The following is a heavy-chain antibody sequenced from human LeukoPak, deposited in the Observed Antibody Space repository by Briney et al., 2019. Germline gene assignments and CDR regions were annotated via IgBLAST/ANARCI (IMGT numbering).Heavy chain of an antibody. D-gene: IGHD3-9*01. J-gene: IGHJ4*02. CDR2: ISGSGGST. V-gene: IGHV3-23*01. CDR1: GFTFSNYA. CDR3: ARVEDYDILTGFDY. Sequence: GGSLRLSCAASGFTFSNYAMNWVRQAPGKGLEWVSGISGSGGSTYYADSVKGRFTISRDNAKKSLYLQMNSLRAEDTAVYYCARVEDYDILTGFDYWGQGTLVTVSS.